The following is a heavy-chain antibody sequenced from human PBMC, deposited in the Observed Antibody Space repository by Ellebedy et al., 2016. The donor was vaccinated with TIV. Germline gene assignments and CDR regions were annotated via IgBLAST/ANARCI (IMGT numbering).Heavy chain of an antibody. CDR2: IYYSGST. Sequence: MPSETLSLTCTVSGGSISSYYWTWIRQPPGKGLEWIGYIYYSGSTNYNPSLKSRVPISVDTSKNQFSLKLNSVTAADTAVYSCAKDRSKFDYWGQGSRVTVYS. CDR3: AKDRSKFDY. CDR1: GGSISSYY. J-gene: IGHJ4*02. V-gene: IGHV4-59*01.